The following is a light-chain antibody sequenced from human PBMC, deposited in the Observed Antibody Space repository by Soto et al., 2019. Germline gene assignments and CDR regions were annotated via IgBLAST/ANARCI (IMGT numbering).Light chain of an antibody. CDR1: SSNIGSNS. Sequence: QTVLTQPPSASGTPGQRVTISCSGSSSNIGSNSVDWYQQLPGTAPRLLICRSDQRPSGVPDRFSGSKSGTSASLAISGLQSEDEADYYCAPWDDSLNGRVFGTGTKLTVL. CDR3: APWDDSLNGRV. V-gene: IGLV1-44*01. J-gene: IGLJ1*01. CDR2: RSD.